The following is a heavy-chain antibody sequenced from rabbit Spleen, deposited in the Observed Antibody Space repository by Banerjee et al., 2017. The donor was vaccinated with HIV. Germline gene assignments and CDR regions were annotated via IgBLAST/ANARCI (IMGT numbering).Heavy chain of an antibody. CDR2: IYISGGST. V-gene: IGHV1S45*01. CDR3: ARDVDTIYFRLGL. CDR1: GFSFSNSYY. D-gene: IGHD1-1*01. J-gene: IGHJ6*01. Sequence: QEQLEESGGELVKPGASLTLTCTASGFSFSNSYYMCWVRQAPGKGLEWIACIYISGGSTFYANWAKGRFTISETSSTTVTLQMTSLTAADTATYFCARDVDTIYFRLGLWGPGTLVTVS.